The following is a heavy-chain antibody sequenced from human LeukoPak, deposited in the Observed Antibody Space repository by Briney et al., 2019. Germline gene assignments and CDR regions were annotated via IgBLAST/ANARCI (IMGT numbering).Heavy chain of an antibody. CDR1: GYTFTSYD. D-gene: IGHD6-13*01. Sequence: ASVKVSCKASGYTFTSYDINLVRQATGQGLEWMGWMNPNSGNTGYAQKFQGRVTMTRNTSISTAYMELSSLRSEDTAVYYCARGAGEQQLVGEGFDYWGQGTLVTVSS. CDR2: MNPNSGNT. CDR3: ARGAGEQQLVGEGFDY. J-gene: IGHJ4*02. V-gene: IGHV1-8*01.